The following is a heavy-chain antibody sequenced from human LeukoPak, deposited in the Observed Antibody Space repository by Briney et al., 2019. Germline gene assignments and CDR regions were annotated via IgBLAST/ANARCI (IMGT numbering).Heavy chain of an antibody. CDR1: GYTFTGYY. Sequence: ASVKVSCKASGYTFTGYYMHWVRQAPGQGLEWMGWINPNSGGTNYAQKFQGRVTMTRDTSISTAYMELSRLRSDDTAVYYCASLPHRLASSWYYYGMDVWGQGTTVTVSS. CDR3: ASLPHRLASSWYYYGMDV. V-gene: IGHV1-2*02. CDR2: INPNSGGT. J-gene: IGHJ6*02. D-gene: IGHD6-13*01.